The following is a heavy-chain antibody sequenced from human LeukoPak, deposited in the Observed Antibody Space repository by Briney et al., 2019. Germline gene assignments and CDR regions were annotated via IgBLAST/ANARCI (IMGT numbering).Heavy chain of an antibody. Sequence: SETLSLTCAVYGGSFTGYYSSWIRQPPGMGLEWIGEINHRGRTNYNPALKSRATISVDTSKNQSSLKLSSVTAADTAVYYCAREGNTVTYFDYWRQGTLVTVSS. CDR3: AREGNTVTYFDY. CDR1: GGSFTGYY. J-gene: IGHJ4*02. CDR2: INHRGRT. V-gene: IGHV4-34*01. D-gene: IGHD4-17*01.